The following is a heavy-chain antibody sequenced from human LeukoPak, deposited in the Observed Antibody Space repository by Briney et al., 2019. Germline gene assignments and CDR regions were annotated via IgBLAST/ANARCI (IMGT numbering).Heavy chain of an antibody. V-gene: IGHV4-59*01. D-gene: IGHD5-24*01. CDR2: IYYSGST. CDR3: ARDSNGDGYNYDAFDI. CDR1: GGSISSYY. Sequence: SETLSLTCTVSGGSISSYYWSWIRQPPGKGLEWIGYIYYSGSTNYNPSLKSRVTISVDTSKNQFSLKLSSVTAADTAVYYCARDSNGDGYNYDAFDIWGQGTMVTVSS. J-gene: IGHJ3*02.